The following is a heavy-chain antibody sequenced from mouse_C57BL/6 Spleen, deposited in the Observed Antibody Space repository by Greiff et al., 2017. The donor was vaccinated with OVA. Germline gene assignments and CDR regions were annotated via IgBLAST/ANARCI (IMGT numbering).Heavy chain of an antibody. Sequence: EVQLVESGGGLVQPKGSLKLSCAASGFSFNTYAMNWVRQAPGKGLEWVARIRSKSNNYATYYADSVKDRFTISRDDSESMLYLQMNNLTTEDTAMYYCVGHGPYYCKYYYAMDYWGQGTSVTVSS. CDR1: GFSFNTYA. CDR2: IRSKSNNYAT. V-gene: IGHV10-1*01. CDR3: VGHGPYYCKYYYAMDY. J-gene: IGHJ4*01. D-gene: IGHD2-10*01.